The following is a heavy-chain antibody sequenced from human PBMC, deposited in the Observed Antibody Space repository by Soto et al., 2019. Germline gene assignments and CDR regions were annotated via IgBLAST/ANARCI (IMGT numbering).Heavy chain of an antibody. CDR3: AKARGYCSGGSCYHDAFDI. Sequence: RGSLRLSCAASGFTFSSYAMSWVRQAPGKGLEWVSAISGSGGSTYYADSVKGRFTISRDNSKNTLYLQMNSLRAEDTAVYYCAKARGYCSGGSCYHDAFDIWGQGTMVTVSS. V-gene: IGHV3-23*01. D-gene: IGHD2-15*01. J-gene: IGHJ3*02. CDR1: GFTFSSYA. CDR2: ISGSGGST.